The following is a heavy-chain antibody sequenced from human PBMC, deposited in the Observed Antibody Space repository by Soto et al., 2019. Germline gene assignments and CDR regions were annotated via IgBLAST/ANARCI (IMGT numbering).Heavy chain of an antibody. CDR1: GGSINSCW. V-gene: IGHV4-4*07. Sequence: SETLSLTCSVSGGSINSCWWSWIRQPAGKGLEWIGRVYSTGTTDYNPSLNSRATMSVETSKNQFSLKLTSVTAADTAVYYCARDIGSYAYGEGYWGQGIQVTVSS. D-gene: IGHD3-10*01. J-gene: IGHJ4*02. CDR3: ARDIGSYAYGEGY. CDR2: VYSTGTT.